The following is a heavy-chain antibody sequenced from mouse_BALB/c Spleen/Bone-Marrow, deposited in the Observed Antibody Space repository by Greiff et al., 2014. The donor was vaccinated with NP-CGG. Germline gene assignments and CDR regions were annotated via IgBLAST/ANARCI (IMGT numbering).Heavy chain of an antibody. Sequence: EVMLVESGPDLVKPSQSLSLTCTVPGYSITSDYSWHWIRQFPGNKLEWMGYIHYSGTTVYNPSLKSRISITRDTSNNQFFLKLKSVTTEDTATYYCARFAGTPYTMDYWGQGTSVTVSS. V-gene: IGHV3-1*02. CDR1: GYSITSDYS. CDR2: IHYSGTT. J-gene: IGHJ4*01. D-gene: IGHD4-1*01. CDR3: ARFAGTPYTMDY.